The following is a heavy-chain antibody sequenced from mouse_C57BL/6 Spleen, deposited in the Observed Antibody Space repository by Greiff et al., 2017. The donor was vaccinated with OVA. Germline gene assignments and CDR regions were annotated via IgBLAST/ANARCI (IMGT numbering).Heavy chain of an antibody. Sequence: VQLVESGPGLVQPSQSLSITCTVSGFSLTSYGVHWVRQPPGKGLEWLGVIWSGGSTDYNAAFISRLSISKDNSKSQVFFKMNSLQADDTAIYYCAKNFYYGSSPYAMDYWGQGTSVTVSS. J-gene: IGHJ4*01. V-gene: IGHV2-4*01. CDR3: AKNFYYGSSPYAMDY. CDR2: IWSGGST. CDR1: GFSLTSYG. D-gene: IGHD1-1*01.